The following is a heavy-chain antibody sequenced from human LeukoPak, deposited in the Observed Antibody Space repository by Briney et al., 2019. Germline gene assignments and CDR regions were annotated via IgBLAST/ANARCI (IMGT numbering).Heavy chain of an antibody. J-gene: IGHJ4*02. D-gene: IGHD3-10*01. CDR3: ARDRFGEFDY. Sequence: SETLSLTCTVSGYSISSGYYWGWIRQPPGKGLEWIGTIYYSGSTYYNPSLKSRVTISVDTSKNQFSLKLSSVTAADTAVYYCARDRFGEFDYWGQGTLVTVSS. CDR1: GYSISSGYY. CDR2: IYYSGST. V-gene: IGHV4-38-2*02.